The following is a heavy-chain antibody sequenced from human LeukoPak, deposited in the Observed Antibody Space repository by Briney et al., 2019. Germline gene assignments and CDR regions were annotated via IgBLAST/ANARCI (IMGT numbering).Heavy chain of an antibody. J-gene: IGHJ3*02. CDR2: IYYSGST. CDR1: GGSISSYY. CDR3: ARDRAAAGLSDI. D-gene: IGHD6-13*01. V-gene: IGHV4-59*12. Sequence: SETLSLTCTVSGGSISSYYWSWIRQPPGKGLEWIGYIYYSGSTNYNPSLKSRVTISVDTSKNQFSLKLSSVTAADTAVYYCARDRAAAGLSDIWGQGTMVTVSS.